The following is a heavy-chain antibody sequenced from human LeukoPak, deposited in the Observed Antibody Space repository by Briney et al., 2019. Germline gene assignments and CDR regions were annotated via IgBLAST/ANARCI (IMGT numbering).Heavy chain of an antibody. Sequence: SETLSLTCTVSGGSISSSRYYWGWIRQPPGKGLEWIGSISYSGSTYYNPSLKSRVTISVDRSKNQFSLKLSFVTAADTAVYYCARGSVVGATGGYYFDYWGQGTLVTVSS. CDR3: ARGSVVGATGGYYFDY. J-gene: IGHJ4*02. CDR2: ISYSGST. D-gene: IGHD1-26*01. V-gene: IGHV4-39*07. CDR1: GGSISSSRYY.